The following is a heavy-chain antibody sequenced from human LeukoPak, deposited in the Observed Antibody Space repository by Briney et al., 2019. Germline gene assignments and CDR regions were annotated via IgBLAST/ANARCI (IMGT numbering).Heavy chain of an antibody. CDR2: INPNSGGT. V-gene: IGHV1-2*02. D-gene: IGHD3-10*01. CDR1: GGTFSSYA. Sequence: ASVKVSCKASGGTFSSYAISWVRQAPGQGLEWMGWINPNSGGTNYAQKFQGRVTMTRDTSISTAYMELSRLRSDDTAVYYCARRLLWFGELVPPHYYGMDVWGQGTTVTVSS. J-gene: IGHJ6*02. CDR3: ARRLLWFGELVPPHYYGMDV.